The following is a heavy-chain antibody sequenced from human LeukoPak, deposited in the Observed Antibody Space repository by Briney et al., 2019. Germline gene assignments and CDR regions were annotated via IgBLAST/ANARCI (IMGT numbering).Heavy chain of an antibody. D-gene: IGHD6-19*01. Sequence: GGSLRLSCAASGFTFSSYSMNWVRQAPGKGLEWVSSISSSSSYIYYADSVKGRFTISRDNAKNSLYLQMNSLRAEDTAVYYCARDFRIAVAGEDYWGQGTLVTVSS. CDR1: GFTFSSYS. J-gene: IGHJ4*02. CDR2: ISSSSSYI. CDR3: ARDFRIAVAGEDY. V-gene: IGHV3-21*01.